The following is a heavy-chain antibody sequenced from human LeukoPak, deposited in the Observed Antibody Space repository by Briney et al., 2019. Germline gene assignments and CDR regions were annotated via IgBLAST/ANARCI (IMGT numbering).Heavy chain of an antibody. CDR1: GFTVSSNY. CDR2: IYSGGST. D-gene: IGHD4-17*01. CDR3: ARGPVATVTTWPAFDI. V-gene: IGHV3-66*01. J-gene: IGHJ3*02. Sequence: GGSLRLSCAASGFTVSSNYMSWVRQAPGKGLEWVSVIYSGGSTYYADSVKGRFTISRDNSMNTLYLQINSLRVEDTAVYYCARGPVATVTTWPAFDIWGQGTMVTVSS.